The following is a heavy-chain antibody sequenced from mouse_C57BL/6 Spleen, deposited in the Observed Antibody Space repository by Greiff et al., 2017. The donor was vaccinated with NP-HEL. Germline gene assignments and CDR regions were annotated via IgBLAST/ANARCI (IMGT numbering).Heavy chain of an antibody. CDR3: ARNDYDERYYAMDY. CDR1: GYTFTSYW. CDR2: IHPNSGST. J-gene: IGHJ4*01. D-gene: IGHD2-4*01. Sequence: QVQLKQPGAELVKPGASVKLSCKASGYTFTSYWMHWVKQRPGQGLEWIGIIHPNSGSTNYNEKFKSKATLTVDKSSSTAYMQLSSLTSEDSAVYYCARNDYDERYYAMDYWGQGTSGTVSS. V-gene: IGHV1-64*01.